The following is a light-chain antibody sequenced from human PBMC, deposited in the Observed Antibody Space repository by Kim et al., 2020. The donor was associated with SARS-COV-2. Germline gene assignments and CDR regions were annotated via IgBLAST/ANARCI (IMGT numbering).Light chain of an antibody. CDR3: GTWDSSLSAVV. CDR2: DNN. CDR1: GSNIGNNY. J-gene: IGLJ2*01. V-gene: IGLV1-51*01. Sequence: GPKDTIACTGSGSNIGNNYVSWHQQPPGTAPKLLIYDNNQRPAGIPDRFSGSKSGTSATLGITGLQTGDEADYYCGTWDSSLSAVVFGGGTQLTVL.